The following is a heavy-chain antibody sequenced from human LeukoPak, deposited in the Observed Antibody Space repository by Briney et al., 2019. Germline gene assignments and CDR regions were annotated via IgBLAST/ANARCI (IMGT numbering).Heavy chain of an antibody. CDR1: GFSFSSYA. Sequence: GGTLRLSCATSGFSFSSYAMSWVRQAPGKGLEWVSAMSSSDGGRYYAASVRGRFTISRDTSRSTLYLQMNSLRAEDAAVYYCAKAPVTSCRGAFCYPFDYWGQGTLVTVSS. D-gene: IGHD2-15*01. CDR2: MSSSDGGR. CDR3: AKAPVTSCRGAFCYPFDY. V-gene: IGHV3-23*01. J-gene: IGHJ4*02.